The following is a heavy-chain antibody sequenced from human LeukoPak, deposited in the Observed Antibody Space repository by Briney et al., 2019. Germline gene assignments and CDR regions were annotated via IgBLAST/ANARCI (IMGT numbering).Heavy chain of an antibody. V-gene: IGHV3-72*01. CDR2: IRNKANTYTT. CDR3: TRERAVAPAQGLYYYYGIDL. J-gene: IGHJ6*02. Sequence: GGSLRLSCAASGFTFSDHYMDWVRQAPGMGLEWVGRIRNKANTYTTEYAASVKGRFTISRDDSKGSLYLQMNSLKIEDTAVYHCTRERAVAPAQGLYYYYGIDLWGQGTTVTVSS. D-gene: IGHD4-23*01. CDR1: GFTFSDHY.